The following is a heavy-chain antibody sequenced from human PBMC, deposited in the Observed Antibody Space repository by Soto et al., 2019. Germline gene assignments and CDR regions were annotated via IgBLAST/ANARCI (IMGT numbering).Heavy chain of an antibody. CDR2: ISSSSSYI. D-gene: IGHD3-22*01. V-gene: IGHV3-21*01. Sequence: EVQLVESGGGLVKPGGSLRLSCAASGFTFSSYSMNWVRQAPGKGLEWVSSISSSSSYIYYADSVKGRFTISRDNAKNSLFLQMNSLRAEDTAVYYCARGDTYASSGYYYYATYDYWGQGTLVTVSS. CDR1: GFTFSSYS. J-gene: IGHJ4*02. CDR3: ARGDTYASSGYYYYATYDY.